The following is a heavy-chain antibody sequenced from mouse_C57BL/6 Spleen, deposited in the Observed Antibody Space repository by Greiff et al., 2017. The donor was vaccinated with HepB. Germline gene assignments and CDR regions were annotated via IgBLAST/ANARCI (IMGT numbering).Heavy chain of an antibody. Sequence: VQLQQSGPVLVKPGASVKMSCKASGYTFTDYYMNWVKQSHGKSLEWIGVINPYNGGTSYNQKFKGKATLTVDKSSSTAYMELNSLTSEDSAVYYCARSLLLRYYFDYWGQGTTLTVSS. CDR1: GYTFTDYY. J-gene: IGHJ2*01. V-gene: IGHV1-19*01. CDR2: INPYNGGT. D-gene: IGHD1-1*01. CDR3: ARSLLLRYYFDY.